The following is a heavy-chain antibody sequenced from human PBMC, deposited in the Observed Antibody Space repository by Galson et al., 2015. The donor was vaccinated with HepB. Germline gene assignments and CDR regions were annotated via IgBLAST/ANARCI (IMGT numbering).Heavy chain of an antibody. CDR2: ITSSGGNS. CDR1: GFTFSRYA. CDR3: ARDGYSSSWYVRYFDL. J-gene: IGHJ2*01. D-gene: IGHD6-13*01. V-gene: IGHV3-23*01. Sequence: SLRLSCAASGFTFSRYAMTWVRQAPGKGLEWVSSITSSGGNSYYTESVKGRFTISRDNSKNTVLLQLNSLRVEDTAVYYCARDGYSSSWYVRYFDLWGRGTLVTVSS.